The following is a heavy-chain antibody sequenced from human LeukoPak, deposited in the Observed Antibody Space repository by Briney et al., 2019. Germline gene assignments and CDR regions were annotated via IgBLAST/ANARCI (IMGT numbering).Heavy chain of an antibody. CDR1: GGSFSGYY. Sequence: SETLSLTCAVYGGSFSGYYWSWIRQPPGKGLEWIGEINHSGSTNYNPSLKSRVTISVDTSKDQFSLKPSSVTAADTAVYYCARGLMTGYFDYWGQGTLVTVSS. V-gene: IGHV4-34*01. CDR2: INHSGST. CDR3: ARGLMTGYFDY. J-gene: IGHJ4*02. D-gene: IGHD3-9*01.